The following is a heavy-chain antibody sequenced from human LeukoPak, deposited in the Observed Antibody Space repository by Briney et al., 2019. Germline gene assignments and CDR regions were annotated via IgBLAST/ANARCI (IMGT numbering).Heavy chain of an antibody. V-gene: IGHV3-30-3*01. CDR1: GFTFRTYA. CDR2: IPHDGTNK. CDR3: ARLHSGYHYGSIDY. Sequence: PGRSLRLSCAASGFTFRTYAMYWVRQAPGKGLEWVAVIPHDGTNKFYADSVKGRFTISRDNSKNTLYLQMNSLRTEDTAVYYCARLHSGYHYGSIDYWGQGTLVIVSS. J-gene: IGHJ4*02. D-gene: IGHD5-18*01.